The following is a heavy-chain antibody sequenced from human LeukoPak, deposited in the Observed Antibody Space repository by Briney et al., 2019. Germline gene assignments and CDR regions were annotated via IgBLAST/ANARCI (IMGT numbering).Heavy chain of an antibody. D-gene: IGHD6-19*01. J-gene: IGHJ4*02. V-gene: IGHV3-7*05. CDR3: ARLGGWYFDY. Sequence: GGSLRLSCVGSGVTFTSYWMSWVRQAPGKGLEWVANIKQDGSETYHVDSVQGRFTISRDNTKNSLYLQMNSLRAEDTAVYYCARLGGWYFDYWGQGTLVTVSS. CDR2: IKQDGSET. CDR1: GVTFTSYW.